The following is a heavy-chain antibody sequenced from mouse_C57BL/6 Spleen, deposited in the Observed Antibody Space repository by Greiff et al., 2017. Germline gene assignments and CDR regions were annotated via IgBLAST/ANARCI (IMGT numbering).Heavy chain of an antibody. CDR3: ARGGTTVVDPYYAMDY. CDR1: GYTFTGYW. J-gene: IGHJ4*01. Sequence: QVQLQQSGAELMKPGASVKLSCKATGYTFTGYWIEWVKQRPGHGLEWIGEILPGSGSTNYNEKFKGKATFTADTSSNTAYMQLSSLTTEDSAIYYGARGGTTVVDPYYAMDYWGQGTSVTVSS. D-gene: IGHD1-1*01. V-gene: IGHV1-9*01. CDR2: ILPGSGST.